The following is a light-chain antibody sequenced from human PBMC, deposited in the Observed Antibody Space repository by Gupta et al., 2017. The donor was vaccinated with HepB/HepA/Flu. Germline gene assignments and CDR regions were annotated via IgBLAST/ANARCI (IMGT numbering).Light chain of an antibody. CDR3: YSYAGSFSSWV. CDR2: DVT. CDR1: SSDVGGYNY. J-gene: IGLJ1*01. Sequence: QPALTQPRSVSGSPGQSVTIPCTETSSDVGGYNYVSWYQQHPGKAPKFIIYDVTKRPSGVPDRFSGSKSGNTAFLTISELQAEDEADYYWYSYAGSFSSWVFGTGTRITVL. V-gene: IGLV2-11*01.